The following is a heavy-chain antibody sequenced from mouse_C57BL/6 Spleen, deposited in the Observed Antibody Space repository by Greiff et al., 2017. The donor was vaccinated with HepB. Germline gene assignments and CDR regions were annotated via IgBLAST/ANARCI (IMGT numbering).Heavy chain of an antibody. CDR3: ARSYYSNYDAMDY. Sequence: EVQLQQSGPELVKPGASVKISCKASGYTFTDYYMNWVKQSHGKSLEWIGDINPNNSGTSYNQKFKGKATLTVDKSSSTAYMELRSLTSEDSAVYYCARSYYSNYDAMDYWGQGTSVTVSS. CDR2: INPNNSGT. J-gene: IGHJ4*01. CDR1: GYTFTDYY. V-gene: IGHV1-26*01. D-gene: IGHD2-5*01.